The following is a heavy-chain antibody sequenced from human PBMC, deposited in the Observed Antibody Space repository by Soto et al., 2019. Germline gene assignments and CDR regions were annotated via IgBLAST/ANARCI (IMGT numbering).Heavy chain of an antibody. Sequence: QVQLQQWGAGLLKPSETLSLTCAVYGGSFSGYYWSWIRQPPGKGLEWIGDINHNGYTNYIPSLKSRVTISLDTSKNQFSLNLISVTAADTAVYYCTRNFDLWGRGTLVTVSS. V-gene: IGHV4-34*01. CDR2: INHNGYT. CDR1: GGSFSGYY. J-gene: IGHJ2*01. CDR3: TRNFDL.